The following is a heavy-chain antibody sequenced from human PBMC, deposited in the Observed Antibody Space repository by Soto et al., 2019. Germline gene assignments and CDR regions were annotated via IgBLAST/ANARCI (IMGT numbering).Heavy chain of an antibody. CDR3: ARGDPYYGMDV. CDR2: ISYDGSNK. CDR1: GFTSSSYV. J-gene: IGHJ6*02. Sequence: QVQLVESGGGVVQPGRSLRLSCVASGFTSSSYVMNWVRQAPGKGQEWVAVISYDGSNKHYADSVKGRFTISRDNSKNTLYLQMNSLRGEDTAVYSCARGDPYYGMDVWGQGTTVTVSS. V-gene: IGHV3-30*04.